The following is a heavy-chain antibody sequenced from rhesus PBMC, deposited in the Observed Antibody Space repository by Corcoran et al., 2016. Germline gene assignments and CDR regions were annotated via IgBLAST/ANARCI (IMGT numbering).Heavy chain of an antibody. CDR2: IYGSGSST. CDR1: GGSISSSY. J-gene: IGHJ4*01. Sequence: QLQLQESGPGLVKLSETLSVTCAVSGGSISSSYWSWIRQAPGKGLEWIGYIYGSGSSTNYNPSLKSRVTLSVDASKDQLSLRLSAVTAADTAVYYCAGGGSYYYDHYLDFWGQGVLVTVSS. V-gene: IGHV4-169*01. D-gene: IGHD3-16*01. CDR3: AGGGSYYYDHYLDF.